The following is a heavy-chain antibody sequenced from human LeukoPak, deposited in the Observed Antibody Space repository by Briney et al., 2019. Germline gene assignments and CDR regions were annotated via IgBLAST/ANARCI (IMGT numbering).Heavy chain of an antibody. CDR2: ISGSGGST. CDR1: GFTFSSYA. D-gene: IGHD2-2*02. V-gene: IGHV3-23*01. CDR3: AKDLDIVVVPAAIGLLRN. J-gene: IGHJ4*02. Sequence: PGGSLRLSCAASGFTFSSYAMSWVRQAPGKGLEWVSAISGSGGSTYYADSVKGRFTISRDNSKNTLYLQMNSLRAEDTAVYYCAKDLDIVVVPAAIGLLRNWGQGTLVTVSS.